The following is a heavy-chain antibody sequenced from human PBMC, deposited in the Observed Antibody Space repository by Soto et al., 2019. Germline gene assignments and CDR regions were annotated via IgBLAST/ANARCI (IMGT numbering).Heavy chain of an antibody. CDR3: ARGDCSGGSGRKTNFDP. Sequence: QVQLVQSGAEVKKPGASVKVSCKASGYTFTGYYMHWVRQAPGQGLEWMGWINPNSGGTNYAQNLQGWVIMDRDTPISTAYMGLSRLGSDDTAVYYWARGDCSGGSGRKTNFDPWGQGTLVTVSS. J-gene: IGHJ5*02. CDR1: GYTFTGYY. CDR2: INPNSGGT. D-gene: IGHD2-15*01. V-gene: IGHV1-2*04.